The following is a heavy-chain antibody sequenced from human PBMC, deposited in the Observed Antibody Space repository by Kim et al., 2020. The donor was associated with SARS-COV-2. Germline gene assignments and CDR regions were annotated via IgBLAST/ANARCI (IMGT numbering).Heavy chain of an antibody. CDR1: GYTFTSYG. V-gene: IGHV1-18*01. D-gene: IGHD2-15*01. J-gene: IGHJ5*02. CDR3: ARSNRGLGYCSGGSCYSSWFDP. CDR2: ISAYNGNT. Sequence: ASVKVSCKASGYTFTSYGISWVRQAPGQGLEWMGWISAYNGNTNYAQKLHGRVTMTTDTSTSTAYMELRSLRSDDTAVYYCARSNRGLGYCSGGSCYSSWFDPWGQGTLVTVSS.